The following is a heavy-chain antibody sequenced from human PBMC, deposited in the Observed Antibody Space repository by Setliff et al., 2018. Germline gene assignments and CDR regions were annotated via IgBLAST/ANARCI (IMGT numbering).Heavy chain of an antibody. Sequence: QTLSLTCAVSGGSITSGSYYWSWIRQPAGEGLEWIGRLHTSGTTDYNPSLKGRVTISADTSTNHFSLKFTSVTAADTAVYYCARDNTIVGATDYWGQGALVTVSS. D-gene: IGHD1-26*01. V-gene: IGHV4-61*02. CDR2: LHTSGTT. CDR1: GGSITSGSYY. CDR3: ARDNTIVGATDY. J-gene: IGHJ4*02.